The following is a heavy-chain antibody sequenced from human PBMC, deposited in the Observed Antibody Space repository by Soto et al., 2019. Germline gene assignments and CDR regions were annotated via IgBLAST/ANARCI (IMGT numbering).Heavy chain of an antibody. D-gene: IGHD1-26*01. J-gene: IGHJ6*02. Sequence: QVQLVQSGAEVKKPGSSVKVSCKASGGTFSSYTISWVRQAPGQGLEWMGRIIPILGIANYAQKFQGRVTITADKSTSTAYMELSSLRSEDTAVYYCARDNEWELLNPSYYYGMDVWGQGTTVTVSS. CDR3: ARDNEWELLNPSYYYGMDV. V-gene: IGHV1-69*08. CDR1: GGTFSSYT. CDR2: IIPILGIA.